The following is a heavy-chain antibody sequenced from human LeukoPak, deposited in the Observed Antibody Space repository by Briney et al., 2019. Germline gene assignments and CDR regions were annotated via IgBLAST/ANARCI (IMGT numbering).Heavy chain of an antibody. CDR3: ARARIAAPLLDY. CDR2: ISDHGKSR. CDR1: GYIFSNYE. Sequence: GGSLRLSCAASGYIFSNYEMNWVRQTPGKGLEWVSYISDHGKSRNYVDSVKGRFAISRDNAKNFLYLQMNSLRVEDTAVYFCARARIAAPLLDYWGQGSLVTVSS. J-gene: IGHJ4*02. D-gene: IGHD6-13*01. V-gene: IGHV3-48*03.